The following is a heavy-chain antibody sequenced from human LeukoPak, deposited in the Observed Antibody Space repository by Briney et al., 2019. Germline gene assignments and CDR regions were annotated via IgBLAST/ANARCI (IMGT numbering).Heavy chain of an antibody. J-gene: IGHJ3*02. CDR3: ARTHARAAFDI. Sequence: GGSLRLSCAASGFTFNSYAMHWVRQAPGKGREWVALMSYDGTNEYYADSVKGRFTISRDYSKNTLYLQMNSLRAEDTAVYYCARTHARAAFDIWGQGTMVTVSS. CDR1: GFTFNSYA. CDR2: MSYDGTNE. V-gene: IGHV3-30-3*01.